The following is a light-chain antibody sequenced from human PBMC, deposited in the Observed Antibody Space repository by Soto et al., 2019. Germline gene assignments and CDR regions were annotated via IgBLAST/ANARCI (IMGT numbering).Light chain of an antibody. CDR2: GAS. Sequence: IVFSQSPATLSLSPGERATLSCRASQSVSSSYLAWDQQKPGQATRLLIYGASSRANGIPDRFSGSASGTDFTLTISSLQSEDFAVYYCQQYNTWPPWTFGQGTKVDIK. CDR1: QSVSSSY. J-gene: IGKJ1*01. CDR3: QQYNTWPPWT. V-gene: IGKV3-20*01.